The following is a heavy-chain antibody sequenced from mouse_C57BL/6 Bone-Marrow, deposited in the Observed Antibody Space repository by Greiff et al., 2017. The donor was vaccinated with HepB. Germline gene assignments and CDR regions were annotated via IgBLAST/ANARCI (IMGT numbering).Heavy chain of an antibody. V-gene: IGHV1-64*01. D-gene: IGHD2-4*01. CDR1: GYTFTSYW. J-gene: IGHJ2*01. Sequence: VQLQQSGAELVKPGASVKLSCKASGYTFTSYWMHWVKQRPGHGLEWIGTIYPNSGSTNYNEKFKSKGTLTVDKSSSTAYMQLSSLTSKDSAVYYCTRRGIYDYALYYWGQGTTLTVSS. CDR2: IYPNSGST. CDR3: TRRGIYDYALYY.